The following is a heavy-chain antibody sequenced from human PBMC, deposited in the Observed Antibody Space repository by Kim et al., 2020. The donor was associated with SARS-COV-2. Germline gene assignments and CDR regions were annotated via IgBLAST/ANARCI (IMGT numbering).Heavy chain of an antibody. D-gene: IGHD2-2*01. CDR3: ARGVVEHGAIPAGYYYYYMDV. J-gene: IGHJ6*03. Sequence: ASVKVSCKASGYTFTSYDINWVRQATGQGLEWMGWMNPNSGNTGYAQKFQGRVTMTRNTSISTAYMELSSLRSEDTAVYYCARGVVEHGAIPAGYYYYYMDVWGKGTTVTVSS. V-gene: IGHV1-8*01. CDR1: GYTFTSYD. CDR2: MNPNSGNT.